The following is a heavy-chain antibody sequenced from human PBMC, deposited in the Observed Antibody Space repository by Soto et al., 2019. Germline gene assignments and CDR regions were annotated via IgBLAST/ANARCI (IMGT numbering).Heavy chain of an antibody. CDR2: INPNSGGT. Sequence: ASVKVSCKASGYTFTGYYMHWVRQAPGQGLEWMGWINPNSGGTNYAQKFQGWVTMTRDTSISTAYMELSRLRSDDTAVYYCARGIILTGYYKGYFGYWGQGTLVTVSS. J-gene: IGHJ4*02. CDR1: GYTFTGYY. CDR3: ARGIILTGYYKGYFGY. D-gene: IGHD3-9*01. V-gene: IGHV1-2*04.